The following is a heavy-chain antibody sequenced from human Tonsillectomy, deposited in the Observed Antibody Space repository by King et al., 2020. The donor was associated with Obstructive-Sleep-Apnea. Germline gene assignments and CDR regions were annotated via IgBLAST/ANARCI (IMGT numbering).Heavy chain of an antibody. D-gene: IGHD3-22*01. V-gene: IGHV3-49*03. CDR1: GFTFGDYA. Sequence: VQLVESGGGLVQPGRSLRLSCTASGFTFGDYAMTWFRQAPGKGLEWVGFIRSKAYSGTTEYAASVKGRFTITRDDSKSIAYLQMNSLKTEDTAVYYCTRDRYDSSGYYTDYWGQGTLVTVSS. CDR3: TRDRYDSSGYYTDY. CDR2: IRSKAYSGTT. J-gene: IGHJ4*02.